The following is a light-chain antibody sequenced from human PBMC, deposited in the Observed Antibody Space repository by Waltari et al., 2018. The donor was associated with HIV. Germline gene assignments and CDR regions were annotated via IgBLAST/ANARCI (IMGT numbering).Light chain of an antibody. CDR1: QSISNS. CDR2: LAS. CDR3: QQFSSHPIT. V-gene: IGKV1-5*03. J-gene: IGKJ4*01. Sequence: DIQMTQSPSTLSASVGDRVTITCRASQSISNSLAWYKQKPGKAPKVLLFLASSLAYVVSARFSGSGSGTEFTLSIYDLPPDDLATYYCQQFSSHPITFGGGTKVEIK.